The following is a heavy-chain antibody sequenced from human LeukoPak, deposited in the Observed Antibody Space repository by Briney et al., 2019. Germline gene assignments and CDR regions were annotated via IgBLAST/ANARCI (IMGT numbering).Heavy chain of an antibody. J-gene: IGHJ3*02. Sequence: ASVKVSCKVSGYTLTELSMHWVRQAPGKGLEWMGGFDSEDGETIYAQKFQGRVTMTEDTSTDTAYMELSSLRSEDTAVYYCATEGGGGSYPNDAFDIWGQGTMVTVSS. CDR2: FDSEDGET. CDR3: ATEGGGGSYPNDAFDI. V-gene: IGHV1-24*01. D-gene: IGHD1-26*01. CDR1: GYTLTELS.